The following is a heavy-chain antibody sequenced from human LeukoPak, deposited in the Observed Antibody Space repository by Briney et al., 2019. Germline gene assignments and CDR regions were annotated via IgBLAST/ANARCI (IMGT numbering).Heavy chain of an antibody. Sequence: ASVKVSCKASGYTFTSYGISWVRQAPGQGLEWMGWISAYNGNTNYAQKLQGRVTMTTDTSTSTAYMELRSLRSDDTAVYYCAKSTTMIVVVTQDYWGQGTLVTVSS. CDR1: GYTFTSYG. D-gene: IGHD3-22*01. V-gene: IGHV1-18*01. CDR2: ISAYNGNT. J-gene: IGHJ4*02. CDR3: AKSTTMIVVVTQDY.